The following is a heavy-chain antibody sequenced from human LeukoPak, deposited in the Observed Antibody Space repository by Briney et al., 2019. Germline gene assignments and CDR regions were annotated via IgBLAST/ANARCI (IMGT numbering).Heavy chain of an antibody. CDR3: ARGQQQLVRA. V-gene: IGHV4-38-2*02. CDR2: IYHSGST. CDR1: GYSISSGYY. D-gene: IGHD6-13*01. Sequence: SETLSLTCTVSGYSISSGYYWGWIRQPPGKGLEWIGSIYHSGSTYYNPSLKSRVTISVDTSKNQFSLKLSSVTAADTAVYCCARGQQQLVRAWGQGTLVTVSS. J-gene: IGHJ5*02.